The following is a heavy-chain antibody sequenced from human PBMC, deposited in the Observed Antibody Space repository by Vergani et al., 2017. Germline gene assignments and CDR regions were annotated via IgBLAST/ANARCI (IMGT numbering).Heavy chain of an antibody. J-gene: IGHJ4*02. Sequence: QVQLVESGGGVVQRGGSLRLSCATFGFTSSNCDMQWIRQGPGKGLEFVAFIQFDGSNQYYADSVKGRFTLSRDFSKNTLYLRMNSLRTDDTATYYCAKHFRSWGVDYWGQGTQVIVSS. CDR2: IQFDGSNQ. D-gene: IGHD3-10*01. CDR1: GFTSSNCD. CDR3: AKHFRSWGVDY. V-gene: IGHV3-30*02.